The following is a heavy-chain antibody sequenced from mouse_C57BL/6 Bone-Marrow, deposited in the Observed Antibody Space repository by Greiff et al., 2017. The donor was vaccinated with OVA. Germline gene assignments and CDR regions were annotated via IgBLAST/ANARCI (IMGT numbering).Heavy chain of an antibody. CDR2: IDPSDSYT. D-gene: IGHD1-1*01. CDR1: GYTFTSYW. Sequence: QVQLQQPGAELVRPGTSVKLSCKASGYTFTSYWMHWVKQRPGHGLEWIGVIDPSDSYTNYNQKFKGKATLTVDTSSSTAYMQLSSLTSEDSAVYYCARSLLLGAMDYWGQGTSVTVSS. J-gene: IGHJ4*01. V-gene: IGHV1-59*01. CDR3: ARSLLLGAMDY.